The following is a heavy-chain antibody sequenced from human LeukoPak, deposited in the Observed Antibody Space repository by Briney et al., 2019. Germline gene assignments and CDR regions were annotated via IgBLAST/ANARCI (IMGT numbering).Heavy chain of an antibody. J-gene: IGHJ6*03. CDR1: GGSISSYY. D-gene: IGHD6-13*01. Sequence: KPSETLSLTCTVSGGSISSYYWNWIRQPPGKGLEWIGYIYYSGSTNYNPSLKSRVTMSVDTSKNQFSLKLSSVTAADTAVYYCARFGSSWYRKLYGHYYYYMDVWGKGTTVTVSS. V-gene: IGHV4-59*01. CDR3: ARFGSSWYRKLYGHYYYYMDV. CDR2: IYYSGST.